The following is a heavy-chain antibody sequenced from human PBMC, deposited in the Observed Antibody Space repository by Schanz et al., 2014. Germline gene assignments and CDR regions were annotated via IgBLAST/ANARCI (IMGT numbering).Heavy chain of an antibody. CDR3: ARGTDWNLHY. Sequence: QVQLVASGGGLVKPGGSLRLSCAASGFTFSDYYMSWIRQAPGKGLEWVSSISHSGGSKYYADSVKGRFTISRDNSENTLYLQMNSLRAGDTAVYYCARGTDWNLHYWGQGALVTVSS. J-gene: IGHJ4*02. V-gene: IGHV3-11*04. D-gene: IGHD1-1*01. CDR2: ISHSGGSK. CDR1: GFTFSDYY.